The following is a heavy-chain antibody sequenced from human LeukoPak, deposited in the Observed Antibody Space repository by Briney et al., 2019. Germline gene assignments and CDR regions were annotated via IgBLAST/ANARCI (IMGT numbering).Heavy chain of an antibody. V-gene: IGHV3-49*04. J-gene: IGHJ4*02. CDR3: TRDQSYGSGSYYMGY. D-gene: IGHD3-10*01. CDR1: GFTFGDYA. CDR2: IRSKAYGGTT. Sequence: GGSLRLSCTASGFTFGDYAMSWVRQAPGKGLEWVGFIRSKAYGGTTEYAASVKGRCTISRDDSKSIAYLQMNSLKTEDTAVYYCTRDQSYGSGSYYMGYWGQGTLVTVSS.